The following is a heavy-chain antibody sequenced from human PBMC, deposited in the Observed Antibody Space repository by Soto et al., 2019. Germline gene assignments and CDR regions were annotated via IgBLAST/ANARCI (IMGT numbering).Heavy chain of an antibody. D-gene: IGHD3-22*01. CDR3: ARVVVVITTWYFDL. J-gene: IGHJ2*01. V-gene: IGHV4-31*03. CDR1: GGSISSGGYY. Sequence: QVQLQESGPGLVKPSQTLSLTCTVSGGSISSGGYYWSWIRQHPGKGLEWIGYIYYSGSTYYNPSLKSRVTISVDTSKNQFSLKLSSVTAADTAVYYCARVVVVITTWYFDLWGRGTLVTVSS. CDR2: IYYSGST.